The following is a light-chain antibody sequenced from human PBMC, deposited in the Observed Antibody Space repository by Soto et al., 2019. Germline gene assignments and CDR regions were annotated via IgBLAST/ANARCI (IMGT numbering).Light chain of an antibody. CDR2: KAS. V-gene: IGKV1-5*03. Sequence: DMQVTQSRSTRSGSVEDRVTITCRASQTISSWLACYQQKPWKAPKLLIYKASTLKSGVPSRFSGSGSGTEFTLTISCLQPDDFATYYCQVYKSYSKALGQGTKVDIK. J-gene: IGKJ1*01. CDR1: QTISSW. CDR3: QVYKSYSKA.